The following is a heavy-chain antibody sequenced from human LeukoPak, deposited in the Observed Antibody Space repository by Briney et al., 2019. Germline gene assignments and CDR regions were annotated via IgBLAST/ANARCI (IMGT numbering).Heavy chain of an antibody. J-gene: IGHJ5*02. V-gene: IGHV3-48*02. CDR2: ISSSSSTI. CDR1: GFTFSSYS. CDR3: AREYGYYYDSSGSMNWFDP. Sequence: GGSLRLSCAASGFTFSSYSMNWVRQAPGKGLEWVSYISSSSSTIYYADSVKGRFTISRDNAKNSLCLQMNSLRDEDTAVYYCAREYGYYYDSSGSMNWFDPWGRGTLVTVSS. D-gene: IGHD3-22*01.